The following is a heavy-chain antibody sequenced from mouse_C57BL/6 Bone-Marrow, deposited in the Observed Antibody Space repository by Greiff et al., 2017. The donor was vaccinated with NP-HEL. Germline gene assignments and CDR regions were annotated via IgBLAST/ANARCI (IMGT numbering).Heavy chain of an antibody. D-gene: IGHD2-4*01. CDR1: GFSLTSYG. CDR3: ARNCPIYYDYGYAMDY. V-gene: IGHV2-2*01. Sequence: QVQLQQSGPGLVQPSQSLSITCTVSGFSLTSYGVHWVRQSPGKGLEWLGVIWSGGSTDYNAAFISRLSISKDNSKSQVFFKMNSLQADDTAIYYCARNCPIYYDYGYAMDYWGQGTSVTVSS. CDR2: IWSGGST. J-gene: IGHJ4*01.